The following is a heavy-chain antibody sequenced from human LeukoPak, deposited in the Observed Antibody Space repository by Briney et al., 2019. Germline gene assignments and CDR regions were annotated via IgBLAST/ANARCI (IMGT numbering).Heavy chain of an antibody. V-gene: IGHV3-30-3*01. D-gene: IGHD6-19*01. Sequence: GRSLRLSCAASGFTFSSYAMHWVRQAPGKGLEWVAVISYDGSNKYYADSVKGRFTISRDNSENTLYLQMNSLRAEDTAVYYCAKAVAGPFDYWGQGTLVTVSS. CDR2: ISYDGSNK. J-gene: IGHJ4*02. CDR1: GFTFSSYA. CDR3: AKAVAGPFDY.